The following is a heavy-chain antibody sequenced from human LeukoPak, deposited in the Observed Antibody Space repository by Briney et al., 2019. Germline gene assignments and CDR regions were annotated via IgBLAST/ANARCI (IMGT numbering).Heavy chain of an antibody. CDR1: GFTFSSYS. CDR2: ITRSSNYI. V-gene: IGHV3-21*01. D-gene: IGHD3-22*01. Sequence: GGTLRLSCVASGFTFSSYSMNWVRQAPGKGLEWVSSITRSSNYIYYADSVKGRFTISRDNAKNSLYLQMNSLRAEDTAVYYCASSRYDSNGYYGIIAYWGQGTLVTVSS. CDR3: ASSRYDSNGYYGIIAY. J-gene: IGHJ4*02.